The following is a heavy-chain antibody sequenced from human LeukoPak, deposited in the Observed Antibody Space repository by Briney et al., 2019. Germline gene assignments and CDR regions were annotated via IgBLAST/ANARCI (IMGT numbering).Heavy chain of an antibody. CDR1: GFTFSSYA. V-gene: IGHV3-11*01. Sequence: PGGSLRLSCAASGFTFSSYAMSWIRQAPGKGLEWVSYISGSGSDISYVDSVKGRFTISRDNAKDSLYLQMNSLRAEDTAVYYCGTHAGRTGSDDWGQGTLVTVSS. J-gene: IGHJ4*02. CDR2: ISGSGSDI. CDR3: GTHAGRTGSDD. D-gene: IGHD3/OR15-3a*01.